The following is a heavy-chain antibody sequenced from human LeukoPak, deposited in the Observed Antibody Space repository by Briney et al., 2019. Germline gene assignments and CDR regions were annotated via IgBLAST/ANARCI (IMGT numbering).Heavy chain of an antibody. D-gene: IGHD6-13*01. Sequence: AASVPVSCKASGYTFTGYCMHWFRQAAGQGGAWMGWINSDNGGTIYAVNFQGRVTMARDTSISRAYMELSSLTSDDTAVYYCARAQGGAAAGYYYYGLDVWGQGTTVTVPS. CDR2: INSDNGGT. V-gene: IGHV1-2*02. CDR3: ARAQGGAAAGYYYYGLDV. CDR1: GYTFTGYC. J-gene: IGHJ6*02.